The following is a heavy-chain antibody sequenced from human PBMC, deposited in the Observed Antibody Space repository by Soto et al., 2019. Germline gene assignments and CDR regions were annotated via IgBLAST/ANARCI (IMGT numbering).Heavy chain of an antibody. CDR2: ISSSGSTI. CDR3: ASPYDILTGYHDAFDI. Sequence: GGSLILSCAASGFTFSSYEMNWVRQAPGKGLEWVSYISSSGSTIYYADSVKGRFTISRDNAKNSLYLQMNSLRAEDTAVYYCASPYDILTGYHDAFDIWGQGTMVTVSS. V-gene: IGHV3-48*03. D-gene: IGHD3-9*01. CDR1: GFTFSSYE. J-gene: IGHJ3*02.